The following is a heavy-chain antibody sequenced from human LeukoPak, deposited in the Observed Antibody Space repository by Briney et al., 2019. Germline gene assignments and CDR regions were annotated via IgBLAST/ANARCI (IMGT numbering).Heavy chain of an antibody. D-gene: IGHD1-26*01. V-gene: IGHV3-30*01. CDR3: ARARNGTLKY. Sequence: QTGGSLRLSCAASGFTFSHNAMHWVRQAPGKGLEWVAVISYDGSHQYSADSVKGRLTISRDNSRHTLYLQMNSLRPEDTAVYYCARARNGTLKYWGQGTLVTVSS. CDR2: ISYDGSHQ. J-gene: IGHJ4*02. CDR1: GFTFSHNA.